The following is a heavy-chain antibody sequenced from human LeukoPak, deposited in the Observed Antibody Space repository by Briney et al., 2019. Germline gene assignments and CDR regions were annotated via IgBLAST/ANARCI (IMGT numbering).Heavy chain of an antibody. D-gene: IGHD3-10*01. CDR3: AKDNSTHLRGIIDY. CDR1: GFTFDDYA. J-gene: IGHJ4*02. Sequence: PGGSLRLSCAASGFTFDDYAMHWVRQAPGKGLEWVSLITWDGGRTYYEDSVKGRFTISRDNSRNSLYLQMNSLRAEDAALYYCAKDNSTHLRGIIDYWGQGTLVTVSS. V-gene: IGHV3-43D*03. CDR2: ITWDGGRT.